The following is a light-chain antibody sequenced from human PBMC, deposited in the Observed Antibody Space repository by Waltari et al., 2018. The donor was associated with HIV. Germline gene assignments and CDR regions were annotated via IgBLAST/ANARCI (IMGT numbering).Light chain of an antibody. CDR2: ENN. Sequence: QSVLTQPPSVSAAPGQKVTIPCSGSSSNIGKHYVSWYQQLPGTAPKVLMYENNTRPSGVPYRLSGSKSGTSATLDITGLQTGDEADYFCGTWDDSLASWVFGGGTKLTVL. CDR1: SSNIGKHY. V-gene: IGLV1-51*02. J-gene: IGLJ3*02. CDR3: GTWDDSLASWV.